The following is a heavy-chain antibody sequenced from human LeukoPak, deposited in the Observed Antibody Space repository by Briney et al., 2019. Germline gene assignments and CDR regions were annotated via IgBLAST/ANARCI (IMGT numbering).Heavy chain of an antibody. CDR2: IYSSGST. CDR3: ARGSGGSYQLMFDY. J-gene: IGHJ4*02. CDR1: GGSINSGDYY. Sequence: SETLSLTCTVSGGSINSGDYYWSWIRQPPGKGLEWIGYIYSSGSTYYNPSLKSRVTISVGRSKNQFSLKLSSVTAADTAVYYCARGSGGSYQLMFDYWGQGTLVTVSS. V-gene: IGHV4-30-4*01. D-gene: IGHD1-26*01.